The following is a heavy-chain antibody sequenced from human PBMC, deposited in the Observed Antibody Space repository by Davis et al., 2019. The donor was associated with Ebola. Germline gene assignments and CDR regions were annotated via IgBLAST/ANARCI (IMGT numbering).Heavy chain of an antibody. CDR3: ARRGPLKCGGDCHGIDR. D-gene: IGHD2-21*02. Sequence: GSLRLSCLVPGGSISSSSYYWVWIRQSPGKGLEWLRTIFYTGSTHYSPSLKSRLSLSVDTSKNQFSLNLQSLSAADTAVYYGARRGPLKCGGDCHGIDRWGQGTLVTVSS. V-gene: IGHV4-39*01. J-gene: IGHJ5*02. CDR2: IFYTGST. CDR1: GGSISSSSYY.